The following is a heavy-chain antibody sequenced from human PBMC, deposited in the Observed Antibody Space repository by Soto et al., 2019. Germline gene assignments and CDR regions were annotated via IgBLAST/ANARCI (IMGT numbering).Heavy chain of an antibody. Sequence: EVQLLESGGGLVQPGGPLRLSCAASGFTFSSYAMSWVRQAPGKGLEWVSAISGSGGSTYYADSVKGRFTISRDNSKNTLYLQMNSLRVEDTAVYYCAKDEAWYSSSSVPYGMDVWGQGTTVTVSS. CDR1: GFTFSSYA. CDR2: ISGSGGST. CDR3: AKDEAWYSSSSVPYGMDV. V-gene: IGHV3-23*01. J-gene: IGHJ6*02. D-gene: IGHD6-6*01.